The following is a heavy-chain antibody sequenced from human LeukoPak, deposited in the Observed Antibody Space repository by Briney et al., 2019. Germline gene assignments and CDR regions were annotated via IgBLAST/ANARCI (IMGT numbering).Heavy chain of an antibody. V-gene: IGHV1-69*04. CDR2: IIPIFGIA. D-gene: IGHD2-8*01. Sequence: SVKVSCKASGGTFSSYAISWVRQAPGQGLEWMGRIIPIFGIANYAQKFQGRVTITADKSTSTAYMELSSLRSEDTAVYYCASRCTNGVCTDWYFDLWGRGTLVTISS. J-gene: IGHJ2*01. CDR1: GGTFSSYA. CDR3: ASRCTNGVCTDWYFDL.